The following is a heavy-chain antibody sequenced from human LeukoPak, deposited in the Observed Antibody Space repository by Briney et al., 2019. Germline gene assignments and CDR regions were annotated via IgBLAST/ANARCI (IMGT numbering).Heavy chain of an antibody. J-gene: IGHJ4*02. CDR2: IYYTGAT. V-gene: IGHV4-59*08. D-gene: IGHD1-1*01. Sequence: PSETLSLTCTVSRVSINYFYWSWLRQPPGKGLEFIAHIYYTGATDYNRSLQSRVSISVDTAKNQLSLRLNSVTAADTAVYYCARWNEGLDYWGQGTLVTVSS. CDR1: RVSINYFY. CDR3: ARWNEGLDY.